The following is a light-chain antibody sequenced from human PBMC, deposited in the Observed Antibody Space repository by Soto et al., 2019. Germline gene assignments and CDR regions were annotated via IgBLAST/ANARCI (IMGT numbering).Light chain of an antibody. J-gene: IGKJ5*01. CDR3: QQYDNSIT. CDR1: QDISNY. CDR2: DAS. Sequence: IQMTQSTSSLSASVGDRVTITCQASQDISNYLNWYQQKPGKAPKLLIYDASNLETGVPSRFSGSGSGTDFTFTISSLQPEDIATYYCQQYDNSITLGQGTRLAIK. V-gene: IGKV1-33*01.